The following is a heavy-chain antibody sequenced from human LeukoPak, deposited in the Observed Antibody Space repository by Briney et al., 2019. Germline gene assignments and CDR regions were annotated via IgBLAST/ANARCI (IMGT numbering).Heavy chain of an antibody. D-gene: IGHD5-18*01. CDR1: GYTFTSYG. V-gene: IGHV1-18*01. Sequence: ASVKVSCEASGYTFTSYGISWVRQAPGQGLEWMGWISAYNGNTNYAQKLQGRVTMTTDTSTSTAYMELRSLRSDDTAVYYCAREYSYGPPWDYWGQGTLVTVSS. CDR2: ISAYNGNT. J-gene: IGHJ4*02. CDR3: AREYSYGPPWDY.